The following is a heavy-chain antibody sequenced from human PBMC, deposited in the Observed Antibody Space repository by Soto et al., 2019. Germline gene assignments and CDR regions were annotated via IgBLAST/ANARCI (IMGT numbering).Heavy chain of an antibody. CDR1: GFTFRSYW. V-gene: IGHV3-74*01. Sequence: GESLKISCAASGFTFRSYWMHWVRQAPGKGLVWVSRLNSDETSTIYADSVKGRFTIFRDNAKNTLYLQMNSLRAEDTAVYFCARGPGGYYYMDVWGKGTTVTVSS. J-gene: IGHJ6*03. D-gene: IGHD3-10*01. CDR2: LNSDETST. CDR3: ARGPGGYYYMDV.